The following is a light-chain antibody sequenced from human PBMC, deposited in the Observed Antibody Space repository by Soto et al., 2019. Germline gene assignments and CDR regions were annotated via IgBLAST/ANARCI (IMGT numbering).Light chain of an antibody. Sequence: DIPMTQSPSSLSASVGDRVTITCRASQTISSYLNWYQQKPGKAPKLLIYAASSLQSGVPSRFSGSGSVTDFTLTISSLQPEDFATYYCQQSHSIPYTFGQGTKLEIK. CDR2: AAS. J-gene: IGKJ2*01. CDR1: QTISSY. CDR3: QQSHSIPYT. V-gene: IGKV1-39*01.